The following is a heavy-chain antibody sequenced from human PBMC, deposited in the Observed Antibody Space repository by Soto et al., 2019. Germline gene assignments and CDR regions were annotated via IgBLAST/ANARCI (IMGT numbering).Heavy chain of an antibody. CDR2: IYFNGNT. CDR1: ADSFSKYY. J-gene: IGHJ4*02. D-gene: IGHD3-16*01. Sequence: SETLSLTCTVSADSFSKYYWTWIRQPPGKGLEWIGYIYFNGNTKYNPSLEGRLTISIDTSKKEFPLKLSSVTAADAAVYYCASVTFGGIVLAHWGQGTLVTVSS. V-gene: IGHV4-59*01. CDR3: ASVTFGGIVLAH.